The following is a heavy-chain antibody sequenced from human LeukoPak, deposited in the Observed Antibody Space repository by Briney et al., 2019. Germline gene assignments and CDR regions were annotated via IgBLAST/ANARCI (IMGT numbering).Heavy chain of an antibody. CDR3: ARVRFSDY. V-gene: IGHV3-48*04. CDR1: GFTLNSYG. D-gene: IGHD3-3*01. Sequence: GGSLRLSCAASGFTLNSYGMNWVRQAPEKGLEWVSYISSSGSTIYYADSAKGRFTISRDNAKNSLYLQLNSLRAEDTAVYYCARVRFSDYWGQGTLVTVSS. CDR2: ISSSGSTI. J-gene: IGHJ4*02.